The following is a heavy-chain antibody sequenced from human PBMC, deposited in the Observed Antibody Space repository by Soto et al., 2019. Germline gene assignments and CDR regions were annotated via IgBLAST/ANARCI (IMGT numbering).Heavy chain of an antibody. J-gene: IGHJ5*02. CDR1: GYSFTSYV. CDR2: ISAYNGNT. CDR3: ARDDGMNWFDP. Sequence: ASLKVSCKASGYSFTSYVISWLRQAPIQGLEWMGWISAYNGNTNYAQKLQGRVTMTTDTSTSTAYMELRSLRSDDTAVYYCARDDGMNWFDPWGQGTLVTVSS. V-gene: IGHV1-18*04.